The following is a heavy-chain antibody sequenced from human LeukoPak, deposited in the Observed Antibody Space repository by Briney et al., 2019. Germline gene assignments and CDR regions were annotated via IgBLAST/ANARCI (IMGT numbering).Heavy chain of an antibody. V-gene: IGHV3-15*01. CDR2: IKSKTDGGTT. Sequence: GGSLRLSCAASGFTFSNALMSWVRQAPGKGLEWVGRIKSKTDGGTTDYAAPVKGRFSSSRDDSKNTLYLQMNSLKTEDTAVYYCTTGTYYYDISGYSLPFDYWGQGTLVTVSS. D-gene: IGHD3-22*01. CDR3: TTGTYYYDISGYSLPFDY. J-gene: IGHJ4*02. CDR1: GFTFSNAL.